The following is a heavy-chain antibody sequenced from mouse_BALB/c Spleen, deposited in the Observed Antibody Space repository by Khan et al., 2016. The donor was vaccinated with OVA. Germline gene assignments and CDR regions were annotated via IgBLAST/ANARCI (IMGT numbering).Heavy chain of an antibody. CDR1: GYTFTDYY. CDR3: AREGYYGNYRAGFAY. J-gene: IGHJ3*01. V-gene: IGHV1S56*01. Sequence: VQLQQSGPELVKPGASVRISCKASGYTFTDYYINWMKQRPGQGLDWIGWIYPGNVNTKYNEKFKDKATLTADKSSSTAYMQLSSLTSEDSAVYFCAREGYYGNYRAGFAYGGQGTLVTVST. CDR2: IYPGNVNT. D-gene: IGHD2-1*01.